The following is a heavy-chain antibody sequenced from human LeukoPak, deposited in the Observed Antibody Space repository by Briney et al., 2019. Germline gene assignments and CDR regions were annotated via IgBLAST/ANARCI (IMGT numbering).Heavy chain of an antibody. J-gene: IGHJ6*03. CDR1: GFTLSSYT. D-gene: IGHD1-26*01. Sequence: GGSLRLSCAASGFTLSSYTMNWVRQAPGKGLEWVSLIYSGGSTYYADSVKGRFTISRDDSKNTLYLQMNSLRAEDTAVYYCARDTTTYMDVWGKGTTVTISS. CDR3: ARDTTTYMDV. CDR2: IYSGGST. V-gene: IGHV3-66*01.